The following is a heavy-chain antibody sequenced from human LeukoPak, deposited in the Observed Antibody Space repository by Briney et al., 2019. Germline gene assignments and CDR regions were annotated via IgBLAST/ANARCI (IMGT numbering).Heavy chain of an antibody. Sequence: ASVKVSCKASGGTFSSYAISWVRQAPGQGLEWMGGIIPIFGTANYAQKFQGRVTITADESTSTAYMELSSLRSEDTAVYYCARHREGYSYGYKDYYMDVWGKGTTVTVSS. CDR2: IIPIFGTA. J-gene: IGHJ6*03. CDR1: GGTFSSYA. D-gene: IGHD5-18*01. CDR3: ARHREGYSYGYKDYYMDV. V-gene: IGHV1-69*13.